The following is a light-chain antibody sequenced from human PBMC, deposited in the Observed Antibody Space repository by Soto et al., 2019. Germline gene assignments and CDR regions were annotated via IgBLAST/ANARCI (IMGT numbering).Light chain of an antibody. CDR1: SSDVAGYRY. V-gene: IGLV2-11*01. CDR3: CSYVGSHTKYV. J-gene: IGLJ1*01. Sequence: QSALTQPRSVSGSPGPSITISCTGTSSDVAGYRYVSWYQQHPGKATKVIIYDVTQRPSGVPDRFSGPKVGTGASLTISGSQAEDEAYYYCCSYVGSHTKYVFGTGTKVTVL. CDR2: DVT.